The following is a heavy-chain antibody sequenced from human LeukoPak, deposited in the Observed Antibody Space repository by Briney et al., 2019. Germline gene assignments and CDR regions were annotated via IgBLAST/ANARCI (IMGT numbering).Heavy chain of an antibody. CDR1: GFTFSSYG. Sequence: GGSLRLSCAASGFTFSSYGMSWVRQAPGKGLEWVSAISGSGGTTYYADSVKGRSTISRDNSKNTLYLQMNSLRAEDTAVYYCAKGATLNFDYWGQGTLVTVSS. J-gene: IGHJ4*02. D-gene: IGHD5-12*01. CDR3: AKGATLNFDY. V-gene: IGHV3-23*01. CDR2: ISGSGGTT.